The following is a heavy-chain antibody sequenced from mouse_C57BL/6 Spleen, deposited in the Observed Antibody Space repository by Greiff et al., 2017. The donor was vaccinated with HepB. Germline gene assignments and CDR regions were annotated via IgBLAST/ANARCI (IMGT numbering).Heavy chain of an antibody. CDR1: GYAFSSSW. V-gene: IGHV1-82*01. CDR2: IYPGDGDT. CDR3: ASDYGYAWFAY. D-gene: IGHD2-2*01. J-gene: IGHJ3*01. Sequence: QVQLQQSGPELVKPGASVKISCKASGYAFSSSWMNWVKQRPGKGLEWIGRIYPGDGDTNYNGKFKGKATLTADKSSSTAYMQLSSLTSEDSAVYFCASDYGYAWFAYWGQGTGHCLC.